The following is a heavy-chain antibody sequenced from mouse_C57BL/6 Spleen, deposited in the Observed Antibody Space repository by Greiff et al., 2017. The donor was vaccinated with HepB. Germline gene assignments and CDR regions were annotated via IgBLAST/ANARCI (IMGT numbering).Heavy chain of an antibody. CDR2: INPSTGGT. Sequence: VQLKESGPELVKPGASVKISCKASGYSFTGYYMNWVKQSPEKSLEWIGEINPSTGGTTYNQKLKAKATLTVDKSSSTAYMKLKSLTSEDSAVYYCALTGTDVFAYWGQGTLVTVSA. D-gene: IGHD4-1*01. CDR1: GYSFTGYY. CDR3: ALTGTDVFAY. J-gene: IGHJ3*01. V-gene: IGHV1-42*01.